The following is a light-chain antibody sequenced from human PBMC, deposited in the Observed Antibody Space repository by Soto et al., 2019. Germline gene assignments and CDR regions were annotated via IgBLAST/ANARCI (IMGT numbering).Light chain of an antibody. CDR2: QAS. J-gene: IGKJ2*01. CDR3: QHYNDYSYT. Sequence: DIQMTQSPSTLSASVGDRVAITCRASQSVSGWLAWYQQKPGKVPKLLIYQASTLEDGVPSRFSGSGSGTEFTLTISSLQPHDSATDYCQHYNDYSYTFGPGTNLEIK. CDR1: QSVSGW. V-gene: IGKV1-5*03.